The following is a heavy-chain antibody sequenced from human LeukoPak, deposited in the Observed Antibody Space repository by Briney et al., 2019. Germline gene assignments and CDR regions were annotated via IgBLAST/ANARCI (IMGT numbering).Heavy chain of an antibody. CDR3: ARDWAGSGYYHAFDN. D-gene: IGHD3-22*01. CDR1: GGSISSYY. Sequence: SETLSLTCTVSGGSISSYYWGWIRQPPGKGLEWIGSIYYSGSTYYNPSLKSRVTISVDTSKNQFSLKLSSVTAADTAMYYCARDWAGSGYYHAFDNWGQGTMVIVFS. V-gene: IGHV4-39*07. CDR2: IYYSGST. J-gene: IGHJ3*02.